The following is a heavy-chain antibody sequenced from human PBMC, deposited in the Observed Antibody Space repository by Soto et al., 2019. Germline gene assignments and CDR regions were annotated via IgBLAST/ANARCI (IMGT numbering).Heavy chain of an antibody. V-gene: IGHV4-30-2*01. CDR2: IYDSGTT. Sequence: SETLSLTCAVSGGSITGGYSWSWIRQPPGKGLEWIGYIYDSGTTYYNPSHKSRVTISVDTSKNQFSLRLSPVTAADTAVYYCARDGYSLSTFDVWGPGTMVTVS. D-gene: IGHD5-18*01. CDR3: ARDGYSLSTFDV. CDR1: GGSITGGYS. J-gene: IGHJ3*01.